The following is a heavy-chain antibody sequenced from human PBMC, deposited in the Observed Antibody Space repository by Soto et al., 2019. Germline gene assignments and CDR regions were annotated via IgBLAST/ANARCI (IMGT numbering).Heavy chain of an antibody. CDR2: ISAYNGNT. CDR1: GYTFTSYG. J-gene: IGHJ5*02. V-gene: IGHV1-18*01. D-gene: IGHD3-10*01. Sequence: ASVKVACKASGYTFTSYGISWVRQAPGQGLEWMGWISAYNGNTNYAQKLQGRVIMTTDTSTSTAYMELRSLRSADTAVYYCARDSLTYYYGSGSYRNNWFDPWGQGTLVTVSS. CDR3: ARDSLTYYYGSGSYRNNWFDP.